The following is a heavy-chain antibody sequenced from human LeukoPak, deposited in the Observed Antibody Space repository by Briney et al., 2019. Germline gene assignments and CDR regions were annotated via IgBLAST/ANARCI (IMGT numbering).Heavy chain of an antibody. Sequence: SETLSLTCTVSGGSLSSSSYYWGWIRQPPGKGLEWIGSIYYSGSTYYNPSLKSRVTISVDTSKNQFSLKLSSVTAAGTAVYYCARHVRLQIHHYDYWGQGTLVTVSS. CDR2: IYYSGST. D-gene: IGHD5-12*01. J-gene: IGHJ4*02. CDR1: GGSLSSSSYY. CDR3: ARHVRLQIHHYDY. V-gene: IGHV4-39*01.